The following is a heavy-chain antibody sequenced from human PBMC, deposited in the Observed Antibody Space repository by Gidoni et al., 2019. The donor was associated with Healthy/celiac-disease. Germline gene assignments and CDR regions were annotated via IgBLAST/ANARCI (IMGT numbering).Heavy chain of an antibody. CDR2: IYSGGST. CDR1: GFTVSSNY. V-gene: IGHV3-53*01. Sequence: EAQLVVPGGGLIQPGGSLRASCAATGFTVSSNYMSWVRQAPGKGLEWVSVIYSGGSTYYADSVKGRFTISRDNSKNTLYLQMNSLRAEDTAVYYCASLYSNYGGYFDYWGQGTLVTVSS. D-gene: IGHD4-4*01. J-gene: IGHJ4*02. CDR3: ASLYSNYGGYFDY.